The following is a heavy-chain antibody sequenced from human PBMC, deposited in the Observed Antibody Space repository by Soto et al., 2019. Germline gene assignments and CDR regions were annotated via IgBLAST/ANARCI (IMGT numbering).Heavy chain of an antibody. CDR2: IYYSGST. CDR1: GGSISSGDYY. J-gene: IGHJ6*03. CDR3: PRPLPPQYVLRYFARDYYYMVF. V-gene: IGHV4-30-4*01. D-gene: IGHD3-9*01. Sequence: PSETLCLTCAVSGGSISSGDYYWSWIRQPPGKGLEWIGYIYYSGSTYYNPSLKSRVTISVDTSKTQFSLKLSSGTAAATAVYYCPRPLPPQYVLRYFARDYYYMVFGGKGTTVTVPS.